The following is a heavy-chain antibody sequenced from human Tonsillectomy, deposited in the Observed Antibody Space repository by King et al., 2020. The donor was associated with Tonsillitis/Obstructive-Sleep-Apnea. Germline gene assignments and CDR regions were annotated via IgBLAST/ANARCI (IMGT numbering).Heavy chain of an antibody. J-gene: IGHJ5*02. CDR3: AKDFAAVTGDPGS. D-gene: IGHD6-19*01. CDR1: GFTFSTYA. V-gene: IGHV3-23*04. CDR2: TSGSNGGT. Sequence: QLVQSGGGLVQPGGSLRLSCVASGFTFSTYAMTWVRQAPGKGPELVSGTSGSNGGTSYSDSGKGRFTLSRDNSKNMLYLQMTRLRADDPALYYCAKDFAAVTGDPGSWGQGTLVTVSS.